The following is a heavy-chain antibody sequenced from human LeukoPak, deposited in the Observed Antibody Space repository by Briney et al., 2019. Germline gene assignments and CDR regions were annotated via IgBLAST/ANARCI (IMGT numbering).Heavy chain of an antibody. J-gene: IGHJ6*03. CDR2: IRYDGSNK. Sequence: GSLRLSCAASGFTFSSYGMHWVRQAPGKGLEWVAFIRYDGSNKYYADSVKGRFTISRDNSKNTLYLQMNSLRAEDTAVYYCAKQSRLVITPSIVYYMDVWGKGTTVTVSS. CDR1: GFTFSSYG. D-gene: IGHD3-9*01. V-gene: IGHV3-30*02. CDR3: AKQSRLVITPSIVYYMDV.